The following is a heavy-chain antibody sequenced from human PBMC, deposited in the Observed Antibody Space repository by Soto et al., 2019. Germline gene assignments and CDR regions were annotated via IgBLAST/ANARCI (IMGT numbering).Heavy chain of an antibody. CDR3: ARDQGSGRHYYYYGMDV. J-gene: IGHJ6*02. Sequence: XGSSLRLSCSASGVTVSSNYMSWVRQAPGKGLEWVAVIYSGGSTYYSRSFKGRFTISRDNSKKTLYLQINSLRAEDTAVYYCARDQGSGRHYYYYGMDVWGQGTTVTVSS. CDR1: GVTVSSNY. CDR2: IYSGGST. D-gene: IGHD3-10*01. V-gene: IGHV3-53*01.